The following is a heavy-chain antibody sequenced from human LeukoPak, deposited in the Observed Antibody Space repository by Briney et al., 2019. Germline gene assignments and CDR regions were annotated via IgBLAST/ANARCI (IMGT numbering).Heavy chain of an antibody. Sequence: PSETLSLTCAVYGGSFSGYYWSWIRQPPGKGLEWIGEINHSGSTNYNPSLKSRVTISVDTSKNQFSLKLSSVTAADTAVYYCARAPYGDYAPGYYYYMDVWGKGTTVTVSS. V-gene: IGHV4-34*01. CDR1: GGSFSGYY. CDR2: INHSGST. J-gene: IGHJ6*03. CDR3: ARAPYGDYAPGYYYYMDV. D-gene: IGHD4-17*01.